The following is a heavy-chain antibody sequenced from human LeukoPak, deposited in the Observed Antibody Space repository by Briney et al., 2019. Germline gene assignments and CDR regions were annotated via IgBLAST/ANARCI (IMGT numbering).Heavy chain of an antibody. V-gene: IGHV1-2*02. CDR2: INPNSGGT. D-gene: IGHD6-19*01. CDR3: ATRSSGTNYYYYYGMDV. J-gene: IGHJ6*02. Sequence: ASVNVSCRASGYTFTDYYIYWVRQAPGQGLEWMGWINPNSGGTNYPQRFQGRVTMTRDTSITTAYMELSSLTADDTAVYYCATRSSGTNYYYYYGMDVWGQGTTVTVSS. CDR1: GYTFTDYY.